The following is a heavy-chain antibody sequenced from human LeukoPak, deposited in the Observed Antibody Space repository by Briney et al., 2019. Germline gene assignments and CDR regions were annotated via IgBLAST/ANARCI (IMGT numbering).Heavy chain of an antibody. J-gene: IGHJ4*02. CDR2: IWYDGSNK. V-gene: IGHV3-33*06. D-gene: IGHD3-22*01. Sequence: PGGSLRLSCAASGYTFSTYGMHWVRQAPGKGLEWVAVIWYDGSNKYYADSVKGRFTISRDNSKNTLYLQMNSLRAEDTAVYYCAKDARRVYDSSGSYDYWGQGTLVTVSS. CDR1: GYTFSTYG. CDR3: AKDARRVYDSSGSYDY.